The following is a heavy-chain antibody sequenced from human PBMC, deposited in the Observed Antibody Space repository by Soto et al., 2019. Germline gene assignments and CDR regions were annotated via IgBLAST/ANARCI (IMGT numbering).Heavy chain of an antibody. CDR3: IKVLTRGVGVPRCYFDS. J-gene: IGHJ4*02. CDR1: GFTFSNDW. D-gene: IGHD3-9*01. V-gene: IGHV3-74*01. CDR2: INADGGST. Sequence: GGSLRLSCAASGFTFSNDWMNWVRQAPGEGLEWVSRINADGGSTHYADSVRGRFTISRDNAKNTLFLQLNSLRVEDTAIYYCIKVLTRGVGVPRCYFDSWGQGTLVTVSS.